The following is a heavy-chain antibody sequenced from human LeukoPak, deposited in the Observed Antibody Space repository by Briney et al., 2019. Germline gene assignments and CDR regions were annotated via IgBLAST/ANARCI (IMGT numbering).Heavy chain of an antibody. CDR2: INPNSGAT. CDR1: GYIFTSYY. V-gene: IGHV1-2*06. J-gene: IGHJ4*02. D-gene: IGHD1-26*01. CDR3: AKIGSSHDFDY. Sequence: ASVKVSCKASGYIFTSYYVHWVRQAPGQGLEWMGRINPNSGATDYAQKFQGRVTMTRDTSISTAYMELSSLKSDDTAVYYCAKIGSSHDFDYWGQGTLITVSS.